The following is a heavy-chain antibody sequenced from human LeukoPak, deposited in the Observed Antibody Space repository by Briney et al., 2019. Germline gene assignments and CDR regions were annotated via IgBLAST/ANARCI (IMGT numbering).Heavy chain of an antibody. CDR2: IWFDGSNK. D-gene: IGHD1-1*01. V-gene: IGHV3-33*08. CDR1: GFPFSSYW. CDR3: VRDPSGSGFAFDS. Sequence: GGSPRLSCVASGFPFSSYWMTWVRQAPGKGLEWVAFIWFDGSNKHYADSVKGRFTISRDNSEDTLYLQMNSLRAEDTAVYYCVRDPSGSGFAFDSWGQGALVTVSS. J-gene: IGHJ4*02.